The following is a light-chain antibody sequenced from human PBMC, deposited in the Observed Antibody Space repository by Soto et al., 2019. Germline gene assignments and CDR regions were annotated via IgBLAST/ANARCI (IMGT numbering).Light chain of an antibody. CDR1: QSVSSW. J-gene: IGKJ1*01. V-gene: IGKV1-5*01. Sequence: DIQMTQSPSTLSASIGDRVTITCRASQSVSSWLAWYQQKPGKAPNLLISDASSLESGVPSRFSGSGSGTEFTLTISSLQPDDFATYYCQQYNTYSTFGQGTKVDIK. CDR2: DAS. CDR3: QQYNTYST.